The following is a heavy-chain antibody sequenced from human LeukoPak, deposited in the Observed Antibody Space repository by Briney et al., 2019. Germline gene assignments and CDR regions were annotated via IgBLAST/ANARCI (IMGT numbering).Heavy chain of an antibody. J-gene: IGHJ4*02. V-gene: IGHV4-59*01. CDR3: TRVDRHGYSDY. CDR2: ICYSGST. CDR1: SDSINNYY. Sequence: SETLSLTCTVSSDSINNYYWSWIRQPPGKGLEWIGYICYSGSTKYNPSLKSRVTISVDTSKNQFSLRLTSVTAADTALYYCTRVDRHGYSDYWGQGTLVTVST. D-gene: IGHD5-24*01.